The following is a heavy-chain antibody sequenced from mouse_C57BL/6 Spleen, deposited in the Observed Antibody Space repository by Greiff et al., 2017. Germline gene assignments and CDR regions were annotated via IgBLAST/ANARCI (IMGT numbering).Heavy chain of an antibody. J-gene: IGHJ1*03. CDR1: GFTFTDYY. Sequence: EVKLVESGGGLVQPGGSLSLSCAASGFTFTDYYMSWVRQPPGKALEWLGFIRNKANGYTTEYSASVKGRFTISRDNSQSILYLQMNALRAEDSAPYYCARLYGNYVWYFDVWGTGTTVTVSS. CDR2: IRNKANGYTT. D-gene: IGHD2-1*01. V-gene: IGHV7-3*01. CDR3: ARLYGNYVWYFDV.